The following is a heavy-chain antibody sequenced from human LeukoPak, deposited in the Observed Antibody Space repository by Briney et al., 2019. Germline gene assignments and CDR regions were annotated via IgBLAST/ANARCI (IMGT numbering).Heavy chain of an antibody. J-gene: IGHJ6*02. CDR2: IIPILGIA. V-gene: IGHV1-69*04. CDR1: GGTLSSYA. CDR3: ARVLGSGSYDYYYYGMDV. Sequence: ASVKVSCKASGGTLSSYAISWVRQAPGQGLEWMGRIIPILGIANYAQKFQGRVTITADKSTSTAYMELSSLRSEDTAVYYCARVLGSGSYDYYYYGMDVWGQGTTVTVSS. D-gene: IGHD3-10*01.